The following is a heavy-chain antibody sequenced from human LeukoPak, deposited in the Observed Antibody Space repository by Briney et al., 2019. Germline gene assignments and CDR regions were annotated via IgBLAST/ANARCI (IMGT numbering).Heavy chain of an antibody. J-gene: IGHJ4*02. Sequence: GGSLRLSCAASGFTFSSYAMHWVRQAPGKGLEWVAVISYDGSNKYYADSVKGRFSISRDNSKNTPYLQMNSLRAEDTAVYYCARDPVRGYSYGDFDYWGQGTLVTVSS. CDR2: ISYDGSNK. D-gene: IGHD5-18*01. CDR1: GFTFSSYA. CDR3: ARDPVRGYSYGDFDY. V-gene: IGHV3-30-3*01.